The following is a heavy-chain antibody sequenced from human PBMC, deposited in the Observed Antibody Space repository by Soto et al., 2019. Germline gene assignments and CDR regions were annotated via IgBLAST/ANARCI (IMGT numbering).Heavy chain of an antibody. CDR2: IYYSGST. CDR3: ARNTYYDFWSGYYIRGSWFDP. D-gene: IGHD3-3*01. V-gene: IGHV4-61*01. Sequence: PSETLSLTCTVSGGSVSSGSYYWSWIRQPPGKGLEWIGYIYYSGSTNYNPSLKSRVTISVDTSKNQFSLKLSSVTAADTAVYYCARNTYYDFWSGYYIRGSWFDPWGQGTLVTVSS. J-gene: IGHJ5*02. CDR1: GGSVSSGSYY.